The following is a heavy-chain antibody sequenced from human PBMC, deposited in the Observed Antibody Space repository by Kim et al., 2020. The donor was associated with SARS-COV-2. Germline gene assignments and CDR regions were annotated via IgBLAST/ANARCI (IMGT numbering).Heavy chain of an antibody. CDR2: INHSGST. V-gene: IGHV4-34*01. D-gene: IGHD3-22*01. CDR1: GGSFSGYY. J-gene: IGHJ4*02. Sequence: SETLSLTCAVYGGSFSGYYWSWIRQPPGKGLEWIGEINHSGSTNYNPSLKSRVTISVDTSKNQFSLKLSSVTAADTAVYYCATGESYYYDSSGYYSYWGQGTLVTVSS. CDR3: ATGESYYYDSSGYYSY.